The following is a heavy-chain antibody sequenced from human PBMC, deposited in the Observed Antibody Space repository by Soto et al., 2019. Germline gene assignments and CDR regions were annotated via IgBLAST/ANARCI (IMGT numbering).Heavy chain of an antibody. V-gene: IGHV3-33*01. CDR1: GFTFSSYG. CDR3: ARDPRRLYSSSSNWFDP. CDR2: IWYDGSNK. J-gene: IGHJ5*02. Sequence: QVQLVESGGGVVQPGRSLRLSCAASGFTFSSYGMHWVRQAPGKGLEWVAVIWYDGSNKYYADSVKGRFTISRDNSKNTLYLQMNSLRAEDTAVYYCARDPRRLYSSSSNWFDPWGQGTLVTVSS. D-gene: IGHD6-13*01.